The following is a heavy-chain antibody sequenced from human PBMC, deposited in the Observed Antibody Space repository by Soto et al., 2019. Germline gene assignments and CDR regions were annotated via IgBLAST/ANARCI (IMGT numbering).Heavy chain of an antibody. CDR1: GGSISSYY. V-gene: IGHV4-59*01. CDR2: IYYSGST. CDR3: ARARGYSGPDAFDI. D-gene: IGHD5-12*01. J-gene: IGHJ3*02. Sequence: QVQLQESGPGLVKPSETLSLTCTVSGGSISSYYWSWIRQPPGKGLEWIGYIYYSGSTNYHPSLKSRVTISVDTSKNQFSLKLSSVTAADTAVYYCARARGYSGPDAFDIWGQGTMVTVSS.